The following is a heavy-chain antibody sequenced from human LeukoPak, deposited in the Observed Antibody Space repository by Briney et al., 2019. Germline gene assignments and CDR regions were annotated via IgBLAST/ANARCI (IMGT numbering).Heavy chain of an antibody. J-gene: IGHJ6*03. CDR1: GYTFTSYD. Sequence: GASVKVSCKASGYTFTSYDINWVRQATGQGLEWMGWMNPNSGNTGYAQKFQGRVTMTRNTSISTAYMELSSLRSEDTAVYYCARVPTGGLWYYMDVWGKGTTVTVSS. V-gene: IGHV1-8*01. CDR2: MNPNSGNT. CDR3: ARVPTGGLWYYMDV. D-gene: IGHD5-18*01.